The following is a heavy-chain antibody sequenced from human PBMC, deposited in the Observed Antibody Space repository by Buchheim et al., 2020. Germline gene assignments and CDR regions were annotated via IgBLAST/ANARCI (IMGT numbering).Heavy chain of an antibody. CDR2: INHSGST. D-gene: IGHD6-19*01. CDR1: GGSFSGYY. V-gene: IGHV4-34*01. CDR3: ARIPNWGSGWYVSYYYGMDV. J-gene: IGHJ6*02. Sequence: QVQLQQWGAGLLKPSETLSLTCAVYGGSFSGYYWSWIRQPPGKGLEWIGEINHSGSTNYNPSLKSRVTISVDTSKNQLSLKLSSVTAADTAVYYCARIPNWGSGWYVSYYYGMDVWGQGTT.